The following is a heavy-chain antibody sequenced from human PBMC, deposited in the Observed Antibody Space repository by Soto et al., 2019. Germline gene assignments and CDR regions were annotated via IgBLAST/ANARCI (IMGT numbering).Heavy chain of an antibody. V-gene: IGHV1-3*01. CDR2: INAGNGNT. Sequence: APMKGSFKASGYTFTNYAMHLVRQAPGQRLEWMGWINAGNGNTKYSQKFQGRVTITRDTSASTAYMELSSLRSEDTAVYYCARDVAAADYWGQGTLVTVSS. CDR3: ARDVAAADY. CDR1: GYTFTNYA. D-gene: IGHD6-13*01. J-gene: IGHJ4*02.